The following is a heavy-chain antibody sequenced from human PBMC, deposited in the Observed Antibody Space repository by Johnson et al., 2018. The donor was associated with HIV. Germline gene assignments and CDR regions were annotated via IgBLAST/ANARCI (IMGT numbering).Heavy chain of an antibody. CDR2: ISYDESNK. CDR1: GLSFSNFG. V-gene: IGHV3-30*03. Sequence: QVQLMESGGGVVQPGKSLTLSCVGSGLSFSNFGIHWVRQAPGKGLEWVALISYDESNKDYADSVKGRFTISRDNSKNTLFLQMNSLRADDTAVSYCARGRIGADVAFDIWGQGTMVTVSS. CDR3: ARGRIGADVAFDI. D-gene: IGHD2-15*01. J-gene: IGHJ3*02.